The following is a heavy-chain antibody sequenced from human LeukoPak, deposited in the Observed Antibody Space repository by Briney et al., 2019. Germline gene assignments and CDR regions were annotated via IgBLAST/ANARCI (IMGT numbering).Heavy chain of an antibody. J-gene: IGHJ4*02. V-gene: IGHV3-23*01. CDR2: ISNSGGST. Sequence: GGSLRLSCAASGFTFSNYAMSWVRQAPGKGLEWVSSISNSGGSTYHADSVKGRFTISRDNSRNTLYSQMSSLRAEDTAVYYCAKYHGGTYSSGPVYFDYWGQRTLVTVSS. CDR1: GFTFSNYA. D-gene: IGHD6-19*01. CDR3: AKYHGGTYSSGPVYFDY.